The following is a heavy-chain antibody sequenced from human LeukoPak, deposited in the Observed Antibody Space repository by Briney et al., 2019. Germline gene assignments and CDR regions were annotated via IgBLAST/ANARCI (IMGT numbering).Heavy chain of an antibody. V-gene: IGHV1-46*03. D-gene: IGHD3-3*01. CDR3: ARVTDYDFWGGPYYFDY. CDR1: GYTFTSYY. Sequence: GASVKVSCKASGYTFTSYYMHWVRQAPGQGLEWMGIINPSGGSTSYAQKFQGRVTMTRDTSTSTVYMELSSLRSEDTAVYYCARVTDYDFWGGPYYFDYWGQGTLVTVSS. J-gene: IGHJ4*02. CDR2: INPSGGST.